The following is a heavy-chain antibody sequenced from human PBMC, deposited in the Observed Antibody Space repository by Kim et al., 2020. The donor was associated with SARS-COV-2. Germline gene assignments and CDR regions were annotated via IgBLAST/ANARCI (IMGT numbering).Heavy chain of an antibody. J-gene: IGHJ6*02. V-gene: IGHV1-69*04. CDR3: ASGYDSSGYYPSGMDV. CDR1: GGTFSSYA. D-gene: IGHD3-22*01. Sequence: SVKVSCKASGGTFSSYAISWVRQAPGQGLEWMGRIIPILGIANYAQKFQGRVTITADKSTSTAYMELSSLRSEDTAVYYCASGYDSSGYYPSGMDVWGQGTTVTVSS. CDR2: IIPILGIA.